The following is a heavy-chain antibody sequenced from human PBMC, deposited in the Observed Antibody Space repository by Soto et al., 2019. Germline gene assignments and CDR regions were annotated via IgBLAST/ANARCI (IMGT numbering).Heavy chain of an antibody. V-gene: IGHV1-69*06. Sequence: SSVKVSFKVSGSRFSNYVISWVRQAPGHGLEWLGRIIPIFNSTKYAQSFQGRVTITADKSTSTASLELSSLRSDETAVYYCAREGRGKKAGYNGLVSLGYWGQGTLVTVSS. D-gene: IGHD2-2*02. J-gene: IGHJ4*02. CDR1: GSRFSNYV. CDR3: AREGRGKKAGYNGLVSLGY. CDR2: IIPIFNST.